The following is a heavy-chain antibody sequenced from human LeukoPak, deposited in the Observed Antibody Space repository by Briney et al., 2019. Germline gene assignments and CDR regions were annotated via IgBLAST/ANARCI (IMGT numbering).Heavy chain of an antibody. Sequence: PGGSLRLSCAASGFTFSNYGMHWVRQAPGKGLEWVSAISGSGGSTYYADSVKGRFTISRDNSKNTLYLQMNSLRAEDTAVYYCAKVFLSSSWYPDGTDYWGQGTLVTVSS. V-gene: IGHV3-23*01. D-gene: IGHD6-13*01. CDR2: ISGSGGST. CDR3: AKVFLSSSWYPDGTDY. J-gene: IGHJ4*02. CDR1: GFTFSNYG.